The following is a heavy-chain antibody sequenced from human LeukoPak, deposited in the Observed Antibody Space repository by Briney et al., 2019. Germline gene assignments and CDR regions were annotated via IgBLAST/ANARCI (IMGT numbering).Heavy chain of an antibody. D-gene: IGHD3-16*02. V-gene: IGHV4-39*07. CDR1: GGSFGSSPYY. CDR3: ARVTGDYVWGSYRYTRALDY. CDR2: ISYSGRT. J-gene: IGHJ4*02. Sequence: SETLSLTCTVSGGSFGSSPYYWGWIRQPPGKGLEYIGIISYSGRTYYSPSLKSRVTISVDTSKNQFSLKLSSVTAADTAVYYCARVTGDYVWGSYRYTRALDYWGQGTLVTVSS.